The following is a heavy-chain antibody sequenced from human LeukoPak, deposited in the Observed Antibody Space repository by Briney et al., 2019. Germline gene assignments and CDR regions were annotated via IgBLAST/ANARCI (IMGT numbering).Heavy chain of an antibody. D-gene: IGHD1-26*01. CDR2: IKQDGSEK. CDR1: GFTFSSYW. V-gene: IGHV3-7*01. CDR3: ARDEEGDTSYFDY. Sequence: GGSLRLSCAASGFTFSSYWMSWVRQAPGKGLEWVANIKQDGSEKYYVDSVKGRFTISRDNAKNSLYLQMNSLRAEDTAVYYCARDEEGDTSYFDYWGQGTLVTVSS. J-gene: IGHJ4*02.